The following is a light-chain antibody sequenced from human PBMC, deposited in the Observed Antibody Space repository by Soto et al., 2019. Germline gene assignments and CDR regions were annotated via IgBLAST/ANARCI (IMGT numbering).Light chain of an antibody. CDR3: QSYDRSRSGYVV. V-gene: IGLV1-40*01. CDR1: SCNIGAGYD. J-gene: IGLJ2*01. CDR2: GNS. Sequence: QSVLTQPPSVSGAPGQRVTISCTGTSCNIGAGYDVPWYQQLPGTAPKLLIYGNSNRPSGVSDRFSGSKSGTSASLAITGRQAEDEDDYYCQSYDRSRSGYVVFGGGTKLTVL.